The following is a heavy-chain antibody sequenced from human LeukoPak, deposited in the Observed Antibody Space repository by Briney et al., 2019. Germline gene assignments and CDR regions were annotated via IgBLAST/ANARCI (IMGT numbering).Heavy chain of an antibody. CDR3: ASYDILTGYYPR. CDR1: GGSISSYY. V-gene: IGHV4-59*12. D-gene: IGHD3-9*01. J-gene: IGHJ4*02. CDR2: IYYSGST. Sequence: SETLSLTCTVSGGSISSYYWSWIRQPPGKGLEWIGSIYYSGSTYYNPSLKSRVTISVDTSKNQFSLKLSSVTAADTAVYYCASYDILTGYYPRWGQGTLVTVSS.